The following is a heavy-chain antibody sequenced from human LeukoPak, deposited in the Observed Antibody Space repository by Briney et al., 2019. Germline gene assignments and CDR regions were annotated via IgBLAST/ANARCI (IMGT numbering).Heavy chain of an antibody. CDR1: GYTFTGYY. Sequence: ASGKVSCKASGYTFTGYYMHWVRQAPGQGLEWMGWINPNSGGTNYAQKFQGWVTMTRDTSISTAYMELSRLRSEDTAVYYCARGLKGNYYSGLGTYRWFAPWGQGTLVTVSS. CDR2: INPNSGGT. D-gene: IGHD3-10*01. CDR3: ARGLKGNYYSGLGTYRWFAP. J-gene: IGHJ5*02. V-gene: IGHV1-2*04.